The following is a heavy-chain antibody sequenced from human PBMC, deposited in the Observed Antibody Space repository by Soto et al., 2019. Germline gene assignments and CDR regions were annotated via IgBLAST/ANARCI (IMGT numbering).Heavy chain of an antibody. CDR3: ARSSISGSSLYAFDI. Sequence: SVKVSCKASGGTFSSYAISWVRQAPGQGLEWMGGIIPIFGTANYAQKFQGRVTITADESTSTAYMELSSLRSEDTAAYYCARSSISGSSLYAFDIWGQGIMVTVSS. J-gene: IGHJ3*02. V-gene: IGHV1-69*13. D-gene: IGHD1-26*01. CDR1: GGTFSSYA. CDR2: IIPIFGTA.